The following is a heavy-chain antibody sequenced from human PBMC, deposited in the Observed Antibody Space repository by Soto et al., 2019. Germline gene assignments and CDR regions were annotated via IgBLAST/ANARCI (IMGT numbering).Heavy chain of an antibody. D-gene: IGHD6-19*01. CDR1: GFAFRYHP. CDR2: IDSSGVNK. CDR3: GCWLAVHFDY. J-gene: IGHJ4*02. Sequence: GSLRLSCVASGFAFRYHPMTWVRQVPGGGLQWVATIDSSGVNKHFADSVKGRFAISRDNSRSTVELYMTSLRIEDTATYHCGCWLAVHFDYWGQGTLVTVSS. V-gene: IGHV3-23*01.